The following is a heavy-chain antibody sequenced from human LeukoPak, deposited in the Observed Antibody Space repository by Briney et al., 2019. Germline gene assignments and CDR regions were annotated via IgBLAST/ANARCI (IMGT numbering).Heavy chain of an antibody. D-gene: IGHD3-22*01. CDR1: GGSISSYY. CDR2: IYCSGST. J-gene: IGHJ4*02. Sequence: SETLSLTCTVSGGSISSYYWSWIRQPPGKGLEWIGYIYCSGSTNYNPSLKSRVTISVDTSKNQFSLKLSSVTAADTAVYYCARAQYYYDSSGYFPFDYWGQGTLVTVSS. V-gene: IGHV4-59*01. CDR3: ARAQYYYDSSGYFPFDY.